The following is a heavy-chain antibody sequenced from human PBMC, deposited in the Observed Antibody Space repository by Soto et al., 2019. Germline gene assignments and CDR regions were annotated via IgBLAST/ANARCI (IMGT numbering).Heavy chain of an antibody. J-gene: IGHJ4*02. V-gene: IGHV3-9*01. Sequence: GGSLRLSCAASGFTFDDYAMHWVRQAPGKGLEWVSGISWNSGSIGYADSVKGRFTISRDNAKNSLYLQMNSLRAEDTALYYCAKDRAPYYYDSSGYYSPFDYWGQGTLVTVSS. CDR2: ISWNSGSI. CDR3: AKDRAPYYYDSSGYYSPFDY. D-gene: IGHD3-22*01. CDR1: GFTFDDYA.